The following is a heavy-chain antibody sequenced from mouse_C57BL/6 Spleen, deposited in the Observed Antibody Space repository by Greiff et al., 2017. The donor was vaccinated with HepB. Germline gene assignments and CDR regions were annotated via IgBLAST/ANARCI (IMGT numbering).Heavy chain of an antibody. J-gene: IGHJ2*01. CDR3: ARANGYYFDY. CDR2: INPNNGGT. D-gene: IGHD2-2*01. CDR1: GYTFTDYY. Sequence: EVQLQQSGPELVKPGASVKISCKASGYTFTDYYMNWVKQSHGKSLEWIGDINPNNGGTRYNQKFKGKATLTVDKSSSTAYMELRSLTSEDSAVYDCARANGYYFDYWSQGTTLTVSS. V-gene: IGHV1-26*01.